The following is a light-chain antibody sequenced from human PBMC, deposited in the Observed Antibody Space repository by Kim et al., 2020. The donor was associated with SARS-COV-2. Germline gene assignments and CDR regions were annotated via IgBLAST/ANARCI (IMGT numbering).Light chain of an antibody. CDR3: QQYGNSPHT. J-gene: IGKJ1*01. V-gene: IGKV3-20*01. CDR1: PSVSCTS. CDR2: GAS. Sequence: SPGDSATLSCRASPSVSCTSLAWYQQKPGQAPRLLIYGASSSATGVPDRFSGSGSGTDFTLTITRLEPEDFAVYYCQQYGNSPHTFGQGTKVDIK.